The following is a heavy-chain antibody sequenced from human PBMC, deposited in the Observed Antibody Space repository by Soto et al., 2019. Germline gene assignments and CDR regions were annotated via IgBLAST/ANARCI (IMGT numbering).Heavy chain of an antibody. Sequence: ASVKVSCKASGFSFTGYYIHWLRQAPGQGLEWMGWTNAHSGGTGYARKFQGRVTLTRDTSISTAYMTLSSLRSDDTAIYYCAKDLTRQLAYWLDPWGQGTQVTVSS. CDR3: AKDLTRQLAYWLDP. V-gene: IGHV1-2*02. J-gene: IGHJ5*02. CDR1: GFSFTGYY. D-gene: IGHD6-6*01. CDR2: TNAHSGGT.